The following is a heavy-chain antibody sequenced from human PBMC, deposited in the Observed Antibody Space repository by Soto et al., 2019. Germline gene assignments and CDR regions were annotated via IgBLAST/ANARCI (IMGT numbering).Heavy chain of an antibody. V-gene: IGHV3-49*03. Sequence: GGSLRLSCPASGFPFGDYAMSWFRQAPGKGLEWVGFIRSKAYGGTTEYAASVKGRFTISRDDSKSIAYLQMNSLKTEDTAVYYCTRVLGYCSGGSCFDYWGQGTLVTVSS. J-gene: IGHJ4*02. CDR2: IRSKAYGGTT. CDR3: TRVLGYCSGGSCFDY. D-gene: IGHD2-15*01. CDR1: GFPFGDYA.